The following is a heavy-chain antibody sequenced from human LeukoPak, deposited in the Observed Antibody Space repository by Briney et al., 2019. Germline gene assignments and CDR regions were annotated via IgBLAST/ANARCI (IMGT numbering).Heavy chain of an antibody. D-gene: IGHD5-12*01. CDR2: ISAYNGNT. V-gene: IGHV1-18*01. CDR1: GYTFTSYG. J-gene: IGHJ4*02. CDR3: ARGSVYSGYDGSASTY. Sequence: GASVKVSCKASGYTFTSYGISWVRQAPGQGLEWMGWISAYNGNTNYAQKLQGRVTMTTDTSTSTAYMELRSLRSDDTAVYYCARGSVYSGYDGSASTYWGQGTLVTVSS.